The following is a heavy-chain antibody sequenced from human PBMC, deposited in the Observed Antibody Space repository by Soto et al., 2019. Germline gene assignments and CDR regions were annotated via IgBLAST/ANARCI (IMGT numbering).Heavy chain of an antibody. D-gene: IGHD6-19*01. CDR3: ARVVAESGGWYFDY. Sequence: ASVEVSCTASGYTFASYGSIWVRQDTGQGLEWMGWISAYNGNTNYAQKLQGRVTMTTDTSTSTAYMELRSLRSDDTAVYYCARVVAESGGWYFDYWGQGTQVTVSS. CDR2: ISAYNGNT. CDR1: GYTFASYG. V-gene: IGHV1-18*01. J-gene: IGHJ4*02.